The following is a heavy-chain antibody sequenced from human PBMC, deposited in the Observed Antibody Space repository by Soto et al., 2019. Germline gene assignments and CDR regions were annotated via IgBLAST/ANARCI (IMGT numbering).Heavy chain of an antibody. V-gene: IGHV3-64D*06. CDR1: GFTFSNYA. CDR2: ISKDGGST. CDR3: VKDRWDFFCSRGRCYFDY. J-gene: IGHJ4*02. Sequence: GGSLRLSCSASGFTFSNYAMHWVRQAPGKGLQSVSAISKDGGSTNYADSVKGSFTISRDNSKNTLYLQMSSLRAEDTAVYYCVKDRWDFFCSRGRCYFDYWGQGP. D-gene: IGHD2-15*01.